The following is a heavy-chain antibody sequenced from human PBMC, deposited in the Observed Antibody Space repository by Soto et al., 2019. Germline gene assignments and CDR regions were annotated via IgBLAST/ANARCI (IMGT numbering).Heavy chain of an antibody. CDR1: GFTFSSYA. Sequence: EVQLLESGGGLVQPGGSLRLSCAASGFTFSSYAMSWVRQAPGKGLEWVSAISGSGGSTYYADSVKGRFTISRDNSKNTLDLQMNSLRAEDTAVYYCAKYESSVGRRGLFDYWGQGPLVTVSS. CDR2: ISGSGGST. V-gene: IGHV3-23*01. CDR3: AKYESSVGRRGLFDY. J-gene: IGHJ4*02. D-gene: IGHD6-6*01.